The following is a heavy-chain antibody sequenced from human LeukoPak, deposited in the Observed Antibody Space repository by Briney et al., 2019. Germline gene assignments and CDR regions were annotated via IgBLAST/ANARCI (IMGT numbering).Heavy chain of an antibody. J-gene: IGHJ4*02. CDR3: ARDSSGTYFGAFDY. D-gene: IGHD1-26*01. CDR1: GFTFSSYS. V-gene: IGHV3-21*01. CDR2: ISSSSSYI. Sequence: GGSLRLSCAASGFTFSSYSMNWVRQAPGKGLEWVSSISSSSSYIYYADSVKGRFTISRDNAKNSLYLQMNSLRAEDTAVYYCARDSSGTYFGAFDYWGQGTLVTVSS.